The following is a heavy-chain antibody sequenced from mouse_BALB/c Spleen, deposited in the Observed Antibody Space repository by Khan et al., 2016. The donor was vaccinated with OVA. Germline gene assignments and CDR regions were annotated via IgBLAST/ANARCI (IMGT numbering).Heavy chain of an antibody. V-gene: IGHV1-77*01. Sequence: QVQLQQSGAELARPGASVKLSCKASGYTFTDYYINWMRQRTGQGLEWIGEIYPGSDNTYYNEKFKGKATLTADKSSSTAYMQLSSLTSEDSAVYFCAREWAAWFPYWGPGTLVTVSA. CDR3: AREWAAWFPY. CDR2: IYPGSDNT. CDR1: GYTFTDYY. J-gene: IGHJ3*01.